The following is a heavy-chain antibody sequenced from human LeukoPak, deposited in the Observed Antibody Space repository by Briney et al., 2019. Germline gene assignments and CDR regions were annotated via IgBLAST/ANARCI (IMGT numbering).Heavy chain of an antibody. Sequence: GGSLRLSCAASGFTFSSYAMSWVRQAPGEGLEWVSAISGSGGSTYYADSVKGRFTISRDNSKNTLYLQMNSLRAEDTAVYYCVLYDSSGYFPYYFDYWGQGTLVTVSS. V-gene: IGHV3-23*01. D-gene: IGHD3-22*01. J-gene: IGHJ4*02. CDR2: ISGSGGST. CDR3: VLYDSSGYFPYYFDY. CDR1: GFTFSSYA.